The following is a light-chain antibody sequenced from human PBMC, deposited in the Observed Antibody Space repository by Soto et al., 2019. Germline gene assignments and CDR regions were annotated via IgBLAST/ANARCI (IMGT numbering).Light chain of an antibody. CDR1: SSDVGGYNY. V-gene: IGLV2-11*01. CDR3: CSYAGSYTYVV. CDR2: DVS. J-gene: IGLJ2*01. Sequence: QSVLTQPRSVSGSPGQSVTISCTGTSSDVGGYNYVSWYQQHPGKAPKLMIYDVSKRPSGVPDRFSGSKSGNTASLTISGLQAEDEADYYCCSYAGSYTYVVFGGGTKSPS.